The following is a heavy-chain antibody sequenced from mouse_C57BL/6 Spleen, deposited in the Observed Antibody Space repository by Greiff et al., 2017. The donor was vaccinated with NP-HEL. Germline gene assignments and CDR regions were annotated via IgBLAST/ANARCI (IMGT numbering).Heavy chain of an antibody. D-gene: IGHD1-1*01. CDR3: TTEFVLYYYGSIYFDY. Sequence: EVQLQQSGAELVRPGASVKLSCTASGFNIKDYYMHWVKQRPEQGLEWIGRIDPEDGDTEYAPKFQGKATMTADTSSNTAYLQLSSLTSEDTAVYYCTTEFVLYYYGSIYFDYWGQGTTLTVSS. V-gene: IGHV14-1*01. CDR1: GFNIKDYY. J-gene: IGHJ2*01. CDR2: IDPEDGDT.